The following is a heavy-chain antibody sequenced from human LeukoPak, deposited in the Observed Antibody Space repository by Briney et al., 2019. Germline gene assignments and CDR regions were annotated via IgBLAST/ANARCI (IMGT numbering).Heavy chain of an antibody. CDR2: IIPIFGTA. J-gene: IGHJ5*02. Sequence: SVKVSCKASGGTFSSYAISWVRQAPGQGLEWMGGIIPIFGTANYAQKFQGRVTITADESTSTHYMELSSLRSEDTAVYYCARRRVDYDFWSVYFDWFDPWGQGTLVTVSS. CDR1: GGTFSSYA. CDR3: ARRRVDYDFWSVYFDWFDP. V-gene: IGHV1-69*13. D-gene: IGHD3-3*01.